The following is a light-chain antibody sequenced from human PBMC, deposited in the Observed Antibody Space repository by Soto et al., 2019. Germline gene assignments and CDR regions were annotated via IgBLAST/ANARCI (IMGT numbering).Light chain of an antibody. CDR1: QGIDYF. J-gene: IGKJ1*01. Sequence: DIQMTQSPSSLSASVGDRVTITCRASQGIDYFLAWYQQKPGKVPKLLIYRASTLQSGVPSRFRGSGYGTEFSLTISGLQPEDGATYFCQRYNSPPWTLGQGTKVDIK. CDR2: RAS. V-gene: IGKV1-27*01. CDR3: QRYNSPPWT.